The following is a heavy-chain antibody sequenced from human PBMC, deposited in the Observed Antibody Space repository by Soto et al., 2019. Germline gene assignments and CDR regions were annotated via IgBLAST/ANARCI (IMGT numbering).Heavy chain of an antibody. CDR3: ARVQDSVAPNYFDY. D-gene: IGHD2-21*01. J-gene: IGHJ4*02. Sequence: ASVKVSCKASGYTFTSYDINWVRQATGQGLEWMGWMNPNSGNTGYAQKFQGRVTMTRNTSISTAYMELSSLRSEDTAVYYCARVQDSVAPNYFDYWGQGTLVTVSS. CDR2: MNPNSGNT. V-gene: IGHV1-8*01. CDR1: GYTFTSYD.